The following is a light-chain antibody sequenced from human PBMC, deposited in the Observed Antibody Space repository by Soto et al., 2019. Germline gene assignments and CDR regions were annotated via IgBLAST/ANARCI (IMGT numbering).Light chain of an antibody. CDR2: GNS. CDR1: SSNIGAGYD. J-gene: IGLJ2*01. Sequence: QSVLTQPPSVSGAPGQRVTISCTGSSSNIGAGYDVHWYQQLPGPAPKLLIYGNSNRPSGVPDRFSGSKSGTSASRAITGLQAEDEADYYCQSYDSSLSGNVVFGGGTK. CDR3: QSYDSSLSGNVV. V-gene: IGLV1-40*01.